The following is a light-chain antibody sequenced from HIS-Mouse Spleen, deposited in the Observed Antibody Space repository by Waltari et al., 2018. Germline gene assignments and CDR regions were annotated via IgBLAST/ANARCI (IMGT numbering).Light chain of an antibody. CDR3: NSRDSSGNHVV. CDR2: GKN. Sequence: SSELTQDPAVSVALGQTVRITCQGDSLRSYYASWYQQKPGPAPVLVIYGKNNRPSGIPYRLSGSSSGNTASLTITGAQAEDEADYYCNSRDSSGNHVVFGGGTKLTVL. CDR1: SLRSYY. J-gene: IGLJ2*01. V-gene: IGLV3-19*01.